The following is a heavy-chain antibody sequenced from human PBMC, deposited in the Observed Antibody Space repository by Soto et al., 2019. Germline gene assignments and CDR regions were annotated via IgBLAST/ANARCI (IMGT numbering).Heavy chain of an antibody. D-gene: IGHD2-15*01. CDR2: ISYAGSNK. V-gene: IGHV3-30-3*01. CDR1: GFTFSSYA. CDR3: ARGFVFKNWFDP. J-gene: IGHJ5*02. Sequence: QVQLVESGGGVVQPGRSLRLSCAASGFTFSSYAMHWVRQAPGKGLEWVAVISYAGSNKYYADSVKGRFTISRDNSKNTLYLQMNSLRSEDTAVYYCARGFVFKNWFDPWGQGTLVTVSS.